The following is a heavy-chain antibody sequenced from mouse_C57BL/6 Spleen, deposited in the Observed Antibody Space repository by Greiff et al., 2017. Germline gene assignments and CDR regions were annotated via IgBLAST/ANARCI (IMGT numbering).Heavy chain of an antibody. CDR3: ARDRGRQLRPLDY. V-gene: IGHV5-4*01. D-gene: IGHD3-2*02. CDR2: ISDGGSYT. Sequence: EVKVVESGGGLVKPGGSLKLSCAASGFTFSSYAMSWVRQTPEKRLEWVATISDGGSYTYYPDNVKGRFTISRDNAKNNLYLQMSHLKSEDTAMYYCARDRGRQLRPLDYWGQGTTLTVSS. CDR1: GFTFSSYA. J-gene: IGHJ2*01.